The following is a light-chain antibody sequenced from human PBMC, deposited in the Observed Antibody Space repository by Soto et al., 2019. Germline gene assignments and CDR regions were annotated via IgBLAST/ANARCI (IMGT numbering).Light chain of an antibody. V-gene: IGLV2-14*01. CDR2: DVS. CDR3: SSYTSSSTRLYV. CDR1: SSDVGGYNY. Sequence: QSALTQPASVSGSPGQSITISCTGTSSDVGGYNYVSWYQQHPGTAPKLLIYDVSNRPSGVSNRFSGSKSGNTASLTISGLQAEDEADYYCSSYTSSSTRLYVFGTGTKLTVL. J-gene: IGLJ1*01.